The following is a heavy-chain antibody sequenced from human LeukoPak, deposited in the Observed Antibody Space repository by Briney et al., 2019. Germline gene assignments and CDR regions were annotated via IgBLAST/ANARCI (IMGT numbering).Heavy chain of an antibody. Sequence: SETLSLTCAVYGGSFSGYYWSWIRQPPGKGLEWIGEINHSGSTNYNPSLRSRVTISVDTSKNQFSLKLSSVTAADTAVYYCARGRYCSSTSCLKWFDPWGQGTLVTVSS. CDR2: INHSGST. V-gene: IGHV4-34*01. D-gene: IGHD2-2*01. CDR1: GGSFSGYY. CDR3: ARGRYCSSTSCLKWFDP. J-gene: IGHJ5*02.